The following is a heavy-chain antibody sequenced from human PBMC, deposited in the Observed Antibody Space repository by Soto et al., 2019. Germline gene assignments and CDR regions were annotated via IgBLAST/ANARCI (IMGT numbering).Heavy chain of an antibody. D-gene: IGHD2-2*01. CDR2: ILPIFATA. J-gene: IGHJ4*02. V-gene: IGHV1-69*06. Sequence: GXSVKVSCKASGDTFNNYVVNWVRQAPVQGLEWLGGILPIFATANYAQKFQGRVTITADKSTSTAYMELTSLRSEDTAVYYCAGRCDSTTCLGHFDYWGQGTLVTVSS. CDR1: GDTFNNYV. CDR3: AGRCDSTTCLGHFDY.